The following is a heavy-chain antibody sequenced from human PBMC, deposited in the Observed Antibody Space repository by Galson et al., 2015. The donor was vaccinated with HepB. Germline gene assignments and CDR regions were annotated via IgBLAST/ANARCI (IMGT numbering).Heavy chain of an antibody. Sequence: SLRLSCAASGFTFSGSAMHWVRQASGKGLEWVGRIRSKANSYATAYAASVKGRFTISRDDSKNTAYLQMNSLKTEDTAVYYCTPNTPGPYCSSTSCYGRDNWCDPWGQGTLVTVSS. CDR1: GFTFSGSA. J-gene: IGHJ5*02. V-gene: IGHV3-73*01. D-gene: IGHD2-2*01. CDR3: TPNTPGPYCSSTSCYGRDNWCDP. CDR2: IRSKANSYAT.